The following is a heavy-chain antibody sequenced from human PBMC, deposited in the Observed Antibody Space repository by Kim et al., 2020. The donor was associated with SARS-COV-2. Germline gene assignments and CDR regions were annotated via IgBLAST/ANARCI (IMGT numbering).Heavy chain of an antibody. J-gene: IGHJ4*02. D-gene: IGHD3-16*01. CDR3: AHRSGGLHFDS. CDR2: NS. V-gene: IGHV4-34*01. Sequence: NSDYRPPLQGRVTIPGATSKQQFSLNLSSVTAADTAVYYCAHRSGGLHFDSWGQGTLVTVSS.